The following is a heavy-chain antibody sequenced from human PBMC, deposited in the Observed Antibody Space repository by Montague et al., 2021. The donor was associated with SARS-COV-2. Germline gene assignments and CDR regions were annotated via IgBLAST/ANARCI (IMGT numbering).Heavy chain of an antibody. V-gene: IGHV3-21*01. CDR1: GFTFSSYS. J-gene: IGHJ4*02. Sequence: SLRLSCAASGFTFSSYSMNWVRQAPGKGLEWVSSINTGGSYMYYADSVKGRFTISRDNAKKSLYLQMNSLKAEDTAVYFCTRDGEMATIRYYFDDWSQGTLVTVSS. CDR2: INTGGSYM. D-gene: IGHD5-24*01. CDR3: TRDGEMATIRYYFDD.